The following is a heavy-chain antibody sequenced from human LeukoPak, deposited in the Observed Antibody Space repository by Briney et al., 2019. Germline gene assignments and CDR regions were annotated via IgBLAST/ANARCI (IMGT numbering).Heavy chain of an antibody. D-gene: IGHD1-26*01. CDR2: INTDGSST. CDR1: GFTFSNYW. V-gene: IGHV3-74*01. Sequence: PGGSLRLSCAASGFTFSNYWMHWVRQAPGKGLLWVSRINTDGSSTNYADSVKGRFTISRDNAKNTLYLQMNSLGAEDTAVYYCARKSGLGANWFDPWGQGTLVTVYS. CDR3: ARKSGLGANWFDP. J-gene: IGHJ5*02.